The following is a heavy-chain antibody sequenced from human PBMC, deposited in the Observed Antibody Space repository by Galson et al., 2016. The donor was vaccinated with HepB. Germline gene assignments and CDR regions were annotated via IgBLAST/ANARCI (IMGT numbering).Heavy chain of an antibody. V-gene: IGHV4-39*01. CDR3: ARHHHPPNFDS. Sequence: SETLSLTCAVSVASISSSNFYWDWVRQPPGKGLEWFGATRDNGSTHYNPSPKSPVTISVDTSNNQSSLKLTSVAAADTAVYYCARHHHPPNFDSWGQGTLVTVSS. CDR2: TRDNGST. J-gene: IGHJ4*02. CDR1: VASISSSNFY.